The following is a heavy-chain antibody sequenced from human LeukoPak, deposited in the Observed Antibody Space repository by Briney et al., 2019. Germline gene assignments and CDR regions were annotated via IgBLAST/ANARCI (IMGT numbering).Heavy chain of an antibody. D-gene: IGHD3-22*01. CDR3: ARDTTDESSGYTIFDY. J-gene: IGHJ4*02. Sequence: SQTLSLTCTVSGGSISSGDYYWSWIRQPPGKGLEWIGYIYYSGSTYYNPSLKSRVTISVDTSKNQFSLKLSSVTAADTAVYYCARDTTDESSGYTIFDYWGQGTLVTVSS. CDR1: GGSISSGDYY. CDR2: IYYSGST. V-gene: IGHV4-30-4*08.